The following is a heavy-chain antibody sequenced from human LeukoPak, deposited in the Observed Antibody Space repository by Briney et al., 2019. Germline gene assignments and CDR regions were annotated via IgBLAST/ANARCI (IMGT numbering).Heavy chain of an antibody. CDR1: GFTFSSCS. CDR2: ISSSGTYV. D-gene: IGHD3-9*01. CDR3: ARASSKQLAGYLPDGFDI. V-gene: IGHV3-21*01. Sequence: PGGSLRLSCAASGFTFSSCSMNWVRQAPGKGLERVSSISSSGTYVYYADSVKGRFTISRDNAKNSLSLQMNSLRADDAAVYYCARASSKQLAGYLPDGFDIWGQGTMVTVSS. J-gene: IGHJ3*02.